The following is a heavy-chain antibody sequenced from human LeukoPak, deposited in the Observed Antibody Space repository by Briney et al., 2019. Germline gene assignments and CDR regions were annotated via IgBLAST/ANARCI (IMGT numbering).Heavy chain of an antibody. J-gene: IGHJ5*02. CDR1: GGSISSSSYY. Sequence: RSSETLSLTCTVSGGSISSSSYYWRWIRQPPGKGLEWIGSIYYSGSTYYNPSLKSRVTIFVDTSKNQFSLKLSSVTAADTAVYYCARHPPVHKGQDWFDPWGQGTLVTVSS. D-gene: IGHD2-21*01. CDR3: ARHPPVHKGQDWFDP. CDR2: IYYSGST. V-gene: IGHV4-39*01.